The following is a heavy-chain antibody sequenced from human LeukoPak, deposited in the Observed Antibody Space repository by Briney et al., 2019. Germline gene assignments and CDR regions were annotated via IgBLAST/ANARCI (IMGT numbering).Heavy chain of an antibody. J-gene: IGHJ4*02. CDR1: GFTFSSYS. V-gene: IGHV3-7*01. CDR2: IKQDGSEK. CDR3: ARDSSYCSGGSCYGNDY. D-gene: IGHD2-15*01. Sequence: GGSLRLSCAASGFTFSSYSMLWVRQAPGKGLEWVANIKQDGSEKYYVDSVKGRFTISRDNAKNSLYLQMNSLRAEDTAVYYCARDSSYCSGGSCYGNDYWGQGTLVTVSS.